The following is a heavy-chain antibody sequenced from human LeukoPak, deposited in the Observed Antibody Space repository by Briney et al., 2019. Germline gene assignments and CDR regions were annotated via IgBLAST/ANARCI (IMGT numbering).Heavy chain of an antibody. CDR3: TTGEDFWSGYYHGAFQH. V-gene: IGHV5-51*01. Sequence: GESLKISCKASGYSFADYWIGWVRQMPGKGLEWMGIIYPGDSITIYSPSIQGQVTISADKSISTAYLQWSTPKASDTAIYFCTTGEDFWSGYYHGAFQHWGQGTLLTVSS. CDR1: GYSFADYW. CDR2: IYPGDSIT. J-gene: IGHJ1*01. D-gene: IGHD3-3*01.